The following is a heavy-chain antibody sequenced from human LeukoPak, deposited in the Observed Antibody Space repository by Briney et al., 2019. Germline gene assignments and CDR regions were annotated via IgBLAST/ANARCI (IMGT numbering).Heavy chain of an antibody. Sequence: ASVKVSCKASGYTFTSYYMHWVRQAPGQGLEWMGIINPSGGSTSYAQKFQGRVTMTRDTSTSTVYMELSSLRSEDTAVYYCARDSGELDGYNLFDYWGQGTVVTVSS. CDR2: INPSGGST. CDR1: GYTFTSYY. D-gene: IGHD5-24*01. V-gene: IGHV1-46*01. CDR3: ARDSGELDGYNLFDY. J-gene: IGHJ4*02.